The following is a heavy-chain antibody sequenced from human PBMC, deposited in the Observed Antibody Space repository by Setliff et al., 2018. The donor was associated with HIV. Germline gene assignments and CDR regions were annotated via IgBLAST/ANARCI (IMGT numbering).Heavy chain of an antibody. V-gene: IGHV4-39*01. CDR1: GDSIITDPHY. Sequence: SETLSLTCSVSGDSIITDPHYWGWIRQSPGKGLEWIGNIFYGGNPHYSPSIKSRVTISMDTSRNQFSLKLTSMTAADTAVYYCARRGDFFYYAMDVWGQGTTVTVSS. CDR3: ARRGDFFYYAMDV. J-gene: IGHJ6*02. CDR2: IFYGGNP.